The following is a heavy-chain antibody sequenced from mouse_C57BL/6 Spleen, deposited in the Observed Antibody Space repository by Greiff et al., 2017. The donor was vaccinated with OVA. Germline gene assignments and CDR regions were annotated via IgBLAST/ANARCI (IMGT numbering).Heavy chain of an antibody. V-gene: IGHV1-18*01. CDR3: ARGPYYSNLDYAMDY. CDR1: GYTFTDYN. Sequence: EVQLQQSGPELVKPGASVKIPCKASGYTFTDYNMDWVKQSHGTSLEWIGDINPNNGGTIYNQKFTGKATLTVDKSSSTAYMELRSLTSEDTAVYYCARGPYYSNLDYAMDYWGQGTSVTVSS. J-gene: IGHJ4*01. CDR2: INPNNGGT. D-gene: IGHD2-5*01.